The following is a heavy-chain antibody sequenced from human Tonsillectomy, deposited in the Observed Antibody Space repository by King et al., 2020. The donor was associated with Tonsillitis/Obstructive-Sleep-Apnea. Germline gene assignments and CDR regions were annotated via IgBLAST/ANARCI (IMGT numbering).Heavy chain of an antibody. CDR1: GFTFDDYA. CDR2: ISWNSGSI. J-gene: IGHJ1*01. Sequence: VQLVESGGGLVQPGRSLRLSCAASGFTFDDYAMHWVRQAPGKGLEWVSGISWNSGSIGYADSVKGRFTISRDNAKNSLYLQMNSLRAEDTALYYCAKDYYYASSGYKGYFQHWGQGTLVTVSS. V-gene: IGHV3-9*01. D-gene: IGHD3-22*01. CDR3: AKDYYYASSGYKGYFQH.